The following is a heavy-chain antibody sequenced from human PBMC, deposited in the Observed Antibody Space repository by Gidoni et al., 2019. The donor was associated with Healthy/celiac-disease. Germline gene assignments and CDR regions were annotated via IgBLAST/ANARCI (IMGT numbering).Heavy chain of an antibody. J-gene: IGHJ4*02. CDR1: GFTFSDYW. CDR3: LRDLSGHYRFDY. D-gene: IGHD3-10*01. CDR2: IKQDGSEQ. Sequence: EVQLVESGGGLDQPGGSLRLSCAPSGFTFSDYWMNWVRQPPGKGLEWLATIKQDGSEQYYVDSVRGRFTISRDNADNSLYLQMNSLRADDTAVYYCLRDLSGHYRFDYWGQGTLVTVSS. V-gene: IGHV3-7*01.